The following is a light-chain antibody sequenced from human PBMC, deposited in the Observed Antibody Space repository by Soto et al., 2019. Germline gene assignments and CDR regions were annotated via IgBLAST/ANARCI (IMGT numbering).Light chain of an antibody. CDR3: EQYGSSGT. V-gene: IGKV3-20*01. CDR1: HIVSNNY. Sequence: EIGLTHSPGTLSLSPGEIATLSFISSHIVSNNYLPWYHPKPGQAPRLLIYGASNRATGIPDRFSGSGSGTDFSLTISRLEADDFAVYYCEQYGSSGTFGEGTKV. J-gene: IGKJ4*02. CDR2: GAS.